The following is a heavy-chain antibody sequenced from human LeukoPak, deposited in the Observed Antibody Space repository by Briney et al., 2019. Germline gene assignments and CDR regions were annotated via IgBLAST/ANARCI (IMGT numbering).Heavy chain of an antibody. CDR3: ARDGRRDSDASDI. CDR1: GFTFSDYY. D-gene: IGHD1-1*01. J-gene: IGHJ3*02. V-gene: IGHV3-11*04. CDR2: ISNSGSTI. Sequence: SGGSLRLSCAASGFTFSDYYMSWIRQAPGKGLEWVSYISNSGSTIYYADSVRGRFTISRDNAKNSLYLQMNSLRAEDTAVYYCARDGRRDSDASDIWGQGTMVTVSS.